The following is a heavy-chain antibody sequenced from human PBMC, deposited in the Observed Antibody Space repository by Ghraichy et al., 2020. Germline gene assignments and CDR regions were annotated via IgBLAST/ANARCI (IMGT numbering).Heavy chain of an antibody. CDR2: VSTRGDTI. D-gene: IGHD5-24*01. J-gene: IGHJ4*02. Sequence: GESLRLSCVASGFTFSAYSMDWVRQAPGKRLEWLSHVSTRGDTIHYAASVNGRFTISRDNAKDAVYLQMNSLGAEDTAVYFCARGFLDNSLDWWGQGTLVVVSS. CDR3: ARGFLDNSLDW. CDR1: GFTFSAYS. V-gene: IGHV3-48*04.